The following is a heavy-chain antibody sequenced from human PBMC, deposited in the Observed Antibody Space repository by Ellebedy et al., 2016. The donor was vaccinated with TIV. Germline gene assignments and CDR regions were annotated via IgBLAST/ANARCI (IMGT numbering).Heavy chain of an antibody. J-gene: IGHJ4*02. D-gene: IGHD3-10*01. V-gene: IGHV1-69*04. CDR2: IIPILGIA. CDR3: ARKYYYGSGGVDY. Sequence: SVKVSXXASGGTFSSYAISWVRQAPGQGLEWMGRIIPILGIANYAQKFQGRVTITADKSTSTAYMELSSLRSEDTAVYYCARKYYYGSGGVDYWGQGTLVTVSS. CDR1: GGTFSSYA.